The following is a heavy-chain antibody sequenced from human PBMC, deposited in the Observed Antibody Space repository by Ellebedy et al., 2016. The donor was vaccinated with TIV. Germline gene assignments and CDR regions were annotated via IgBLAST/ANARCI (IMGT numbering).Heavy chain of an antibody. V-gene: IGHV1-69*13. Sequence: AASVKVSCKASGGSFSSYVISGVRQAPGQGLEWMGGITPMFGRDNYAQKFQGRVTITADESTSPAYMELSSLSSEDTAVFYCARGHHGMDVWGQGTTVTVSS. J-gene: IGHJ6*02. CDR3: ARGHHGMDV. D-gene: IGHD3-10*01. CDR1: GGSFSSYV. CDR2: ITPMFGRD.